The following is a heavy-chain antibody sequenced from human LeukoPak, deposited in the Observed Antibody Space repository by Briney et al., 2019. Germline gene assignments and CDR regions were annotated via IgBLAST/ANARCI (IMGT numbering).Heavy chain of an antibody. CDR3: AKHTGVALAGTIDY. Sequence: PGESLKISCKGSGYSFTTSWIGWVRQMPGKGLGWMGIIYPGDSDTRYSPSFQGQVTISADKSINTAYLQWSGLKASDTAMYYCAKHTGVALAGTIDYWGQGTLVTVSS. CDR2: IYPGDSDT. D-gene: IGHD6-19*01. CDR1: GYSFTTSW. V-gene: IGHV5-51*01. J-gene: IGHJ4*02.